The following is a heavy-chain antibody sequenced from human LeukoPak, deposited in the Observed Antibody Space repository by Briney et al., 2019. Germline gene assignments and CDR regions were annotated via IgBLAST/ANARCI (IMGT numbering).Heavy chain of an antibody. V-gene: IGHV4-34*01. CDR3: ARAVPTYCGGDCYLETYYYYYYMDV. J-gene: IGHJ6*03. CDR1: GGSFSGYS. CDR2: INHSGST. Sequence: ASETLSLTCAVYGGSFSGYSWSWIRQPPGKGLEWIGVINHSGSTNYNPSLKSRVTISVDTSKNQFSLKLSSVTAADTAVYYCARAVPTYCGGDCYLETYYYYYYMDVWGKGTTVTISS. D-gene: IGHD2-21*02.